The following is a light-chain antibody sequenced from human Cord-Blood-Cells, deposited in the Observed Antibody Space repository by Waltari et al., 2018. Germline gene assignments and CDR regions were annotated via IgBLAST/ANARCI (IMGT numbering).Light chain of an antibody. V-gene: IGLV2-14*01. CDR1: SSDVGGSTY. CDR3: SSYTSSSTRV. J-gene: IGLJ1*01. CDR2: DVS. Sequence: QSALTQPASVSGSPGQSITISCTGPSSDVGGSTYVSWYQQHPGNAPKLMIYDVSNRPSGVSNRFSGSKSGNTASLTISGLQAEDEADYYCSSYTSSSTRVFGTGTKVTVL.